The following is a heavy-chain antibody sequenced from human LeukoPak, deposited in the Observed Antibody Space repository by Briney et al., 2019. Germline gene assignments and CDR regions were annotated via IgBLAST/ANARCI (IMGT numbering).Heavy chain of an antibody. D-gene: IGHD6-19*01. J-gene: IGHJ4*02. V-gene: IGHV1-2*02. CDR3: ARDRVGSGWPRPYYFEV. CDR1: GYTLIGYY. CDR2: INPNTGAT. Sequence: ASVNVSCKASGYTLIGYYLHWVRQAPGQGLEWMGWINPNTGATHSAQKFQGRITMTRDTSISTAYMDLSRLRSDDTAVYYCARDRVGSGWPRPYYFEVWGQGTLVTVSS.